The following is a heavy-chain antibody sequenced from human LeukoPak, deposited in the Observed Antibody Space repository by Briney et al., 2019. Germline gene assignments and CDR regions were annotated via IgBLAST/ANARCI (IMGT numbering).Heavy chain of an antibody. J-gene: IGHJ6*02. CDR1: GFTFSSYW. CDR2: IASDGSST. D-gene: IGHD5-18*01. CDR3: ARDAVDTANAV. Sequence: GGSLRLSCAASGFTFSSYWMNWVRQAPGKGLVWVSRIASDGSSTTYADSVKGRFTISRDNAKNTLYLQMNSLRAEDTAVYYCARDAVDTANAVWGQGTTVTVSS. V-gene: IGHV3-74*01.